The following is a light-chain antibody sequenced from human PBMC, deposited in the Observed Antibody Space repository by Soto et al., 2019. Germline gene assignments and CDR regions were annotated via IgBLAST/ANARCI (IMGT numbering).Light chain of an antibody. CDR1: QSISSW. CDR2: KAS. Sequence: DIQMTQSPSTLSASVGDRVTITCRASQSISSWLAWYQQKPGKAPKLLIYKASSLESGVPSRFSGSGSGTEFTLTISSLQPDDFATYYCQQYNSYGTFGTGTKVDIK. CDR3: QQYNSYGT. J-gene: IGKJ3*01. V-gene: IGKV1-5*03.